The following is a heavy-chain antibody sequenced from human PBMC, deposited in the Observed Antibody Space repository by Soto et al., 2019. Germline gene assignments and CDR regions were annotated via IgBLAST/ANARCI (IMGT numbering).Heavy chain of an antibody. CDR2: ISGGGGST. CDR3: GAHRDYGDWGLPDFDY. J-gene: IGHJ4*02. V-gene: IGHV3-23*01. D-gene: IGHD4-17*01. Sequence: EVQLLESGGGLVQPGGSLRLSCAASGFTFSSYAMTWVRQAPGKGLEWVSAISGGGGSTYYADSLKGRFTVSRDNSKNALDLEMNSLRAEDTAVYYCGAHRDYGDWGLPDFDYWGQGTLVTVSS. CDR1: GFTFSSYA.